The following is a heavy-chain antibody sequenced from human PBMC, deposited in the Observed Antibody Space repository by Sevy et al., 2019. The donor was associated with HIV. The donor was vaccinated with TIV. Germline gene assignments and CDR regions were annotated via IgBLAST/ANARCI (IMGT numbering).Heavy chain of an antibody. CDR2: ISVSGGST. CDR1: GFTFSSYA. D-gene: IGHD3-10*01. J-gene: IGHJ3*02. Sequence: GGSLRLSCAASGFTFSSYAMSWVRQAPGKGLEWVSAISVSGGSTYYADSVKGRFTISRDNSKNTLYLQMNSLRAEDTAVYYCAKDRMVQGVTGKDDAFDIWGQGTMVTVSS. CDR3: AKDRMVQGVTGKDDAFDI. V-gene: IGHV3-23*01.